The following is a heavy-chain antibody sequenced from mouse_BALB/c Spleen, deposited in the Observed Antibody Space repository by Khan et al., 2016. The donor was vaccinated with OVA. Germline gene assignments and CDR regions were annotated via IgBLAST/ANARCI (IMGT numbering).Heavy chain of an antibody. CDR1: GYTFTDFA. CDR3: ARGSCHYRFAY. Sequence: VQLQQSGAELVRPGVSVKISCKGSGYTFTDFAMHWVKQSHAKSLEWIGVISTYYGDTNYNQNFKGKATMTVDKSSSTAYMELARLTSEDSAIYYGARGSCHYRFAYWGQGTLVTVSA. J-gene: IGHJ3*01. CDR2: ISTYYGDT. D-gene: IGHD1-1*01. V-gene: IGHV1S137*01.